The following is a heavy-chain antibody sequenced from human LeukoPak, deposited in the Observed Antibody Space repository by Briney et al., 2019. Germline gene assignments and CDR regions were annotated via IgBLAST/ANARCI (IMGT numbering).Heavy chain of an antibody. J-gene: IGHJ4*02. D-gene: IGHD3-22*01. CDR2: MSPNSGNT. Sequence: ASVKVSCKASGYTFTSYEINWLRQATGQGLEWMGWMSPNSGNTGYAQKFQGRFTMTSNISISTAYMELSSLRSEDTAVYYCARRSVFMIGADSGGQGTRVTVSS. CDR3: ARRSVFMIGADS. CDR1: GYTFTSYE. V-gene: IGHV1-8*01.